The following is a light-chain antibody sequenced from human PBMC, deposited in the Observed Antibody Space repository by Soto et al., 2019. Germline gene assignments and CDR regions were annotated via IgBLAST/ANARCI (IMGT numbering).Light chain of an antibody. CDR2: SAS. J-gene: IGKJ1*01. CDR3: QQYGSSPRT. V-gene: IGKV3-20*01. CDR1: QSGSSSY. Sequence: EIVLTQSPGTLSLSPGERATLSCRASQSGSSSYLAWYQQKPGQAPRLLIYSASSRATGIPDRFSGSGSGTDFTLTISRLDPEDFAVYYCQQYGSSPRTFGQGTKVEIK.